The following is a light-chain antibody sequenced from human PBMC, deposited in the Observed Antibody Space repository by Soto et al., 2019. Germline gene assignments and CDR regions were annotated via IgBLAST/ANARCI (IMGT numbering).Light chain of an antibody. CDR3: QQLNSHPRT. Sequence: DIQLTQSPSFLSSSVGDRVTISCRASQAIYSSLAWYQQKPGTDPKLLIFGASKLHSGVPSRFSGSGSGTEFTLTISSLQPEDFATYYYQQLNSHPRTFGQGTKLEIK. CDR1: QAIYSS. J-gene: IGKJ2*01. V-gene: IGKV1-9*01. CDR2: GAS.